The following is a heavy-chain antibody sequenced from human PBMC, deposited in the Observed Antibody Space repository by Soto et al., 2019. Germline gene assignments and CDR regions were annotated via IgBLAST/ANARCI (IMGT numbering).Heavy chain of an antibody. V-gene: IGHV3-33*01. Sequence: VVSLSVSCEASGFTFNTYSMHWVRQPPGKGLEWLAAIWYDGTQKYYADSVKGRFIISRDNSKKTLYLEMNSLRAEDTAVYYCARAGGTTVTGLWHFDSWGQGTLVTVSS. CDR2: IWYDGTQK. CDR3: ARAGGTTVTGLWHFDS. CDR1: GFTFNTYS. J-gene: IGHJ4*02. D-gene: IGHD4-17*01.